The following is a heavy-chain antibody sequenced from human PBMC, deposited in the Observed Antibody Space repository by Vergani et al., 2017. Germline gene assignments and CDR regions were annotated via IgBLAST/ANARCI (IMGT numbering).Heavy chain of an antibody. CDR2: IYYSGST. CDR1: GGSISSGGYY. J-gene: IGHJ5*02. D-gene: IGHD6-13*01. V-gene: IGHV4-61*08. Sequence: QVQLQESGPGLVKPSQTLSLTCTVSGGSISSGGYYWSWIRQHPGKGLEWIGYIYYSGSTNYNPSLKSRVTISVDTSKNQFSLKLSSVTAADTAVYYCARDRAAAGTFAPSGGWFDPWGQGTLVTVSS. CDR3: ARDRAAAGTFAPSGGWFDP.